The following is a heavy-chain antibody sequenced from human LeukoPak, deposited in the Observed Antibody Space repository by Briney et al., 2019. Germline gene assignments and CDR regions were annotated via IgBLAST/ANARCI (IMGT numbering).Heavy chain of an antibody. CDR2: IYTSGST. D-gene: IGHD1-26*01. CDR3: AREVGATRKTNFDY. V-gene: IGHV4-4*07. CDR1: GGPISSYY. Sequence: SEPLSLTCTVSGGPISSYYWSWIRQPAGKGLEWIGRIYTSGSTNYNPSLKSRVTMSVDTSKYQFSLKLSSVTAADTAVYYCAREVGATRKTNFDYWGQGTLVTVSS. J-gene: IGHJ4*02.